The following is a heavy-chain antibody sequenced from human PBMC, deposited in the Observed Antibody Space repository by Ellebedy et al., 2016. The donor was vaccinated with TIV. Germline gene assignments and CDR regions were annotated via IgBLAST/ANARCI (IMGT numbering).Heavy chain of an antibody. D-gene: IGHD5-24*01. J-gene: IGHJ4*02. CDR3: ARRADGYDY. Sequence: GESLKISCKGSGYNFASYRIAWVRQMPGKGLEWMGIIYPGDSNTRYSPSFQGQVTISADKSISTAYLQWSSLKASDTAMYYCARRADGYDYWGQGTLVTVSS. CDR1: GYNFASYR. CDR2: IYPGDSNT. V-gene: IGHV5-51*01.